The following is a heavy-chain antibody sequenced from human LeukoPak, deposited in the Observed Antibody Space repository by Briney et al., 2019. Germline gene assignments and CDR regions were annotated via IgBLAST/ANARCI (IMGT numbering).Heavy chain of an antibody. J-gene: IGHJ4*02. D-gene: IGHD2-8*01. V-gene: IGHV3-23*01. CDR1: GFTVSSNY. CDR3: AKDRGLCTNGVCFRD. Sequence: PGGSLRLSCAASGFTVSSNYMSWVRQAPGKGLEWVSTISGNGGSTYYAASVKGRFTVSRDSSKSTLYLQMNALRAEDTAVYYCAKDRGLCTNGVCFRDWGQGTLVTVSS. CDR2: ISGNGGST.